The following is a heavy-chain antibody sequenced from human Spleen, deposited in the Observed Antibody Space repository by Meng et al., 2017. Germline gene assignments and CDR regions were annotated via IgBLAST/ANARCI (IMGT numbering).Heavy chain of an antibody. CDR2: ISGSGGST. Sequence: GGSLRLSCAASGFTFSSYWMSWVRQAPGKGLEWVSAISGSGGSTYYADSVKGRFTISRDNAKNSLSLQMNSLRPEDTALYYCIRSTGTDFDYWGQGTLVTVSS. D-gene: IGHD1-7*01. CDR1: GFTFSSYW. CDR3: IRSTGTDFDY. V-gene: IGHV3-23*01. J-gene: IGHJ4*02.